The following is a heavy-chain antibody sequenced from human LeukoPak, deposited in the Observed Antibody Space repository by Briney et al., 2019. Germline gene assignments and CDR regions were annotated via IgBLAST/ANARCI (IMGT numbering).Heavy chain of an antibody. CDR1: GFPFSSYA. D-gene: IGHD4/OR15-4a*01. Sequence: GGSLRLSCAASGFPFSSYAMSWVRQAPGKGLEWVSAISGSGGSTYYADSVKGRFTISRDNSKNTLYLQMNSLRAEDTAVYYCAKRADYGGTSWDDYWGQGTLVTVSS. CDR2: ISGSGGST. CDR3: AKRADYGGTSWDDY. J-gene: IGHJ4*02. V-gene: IGHV3-23*01.